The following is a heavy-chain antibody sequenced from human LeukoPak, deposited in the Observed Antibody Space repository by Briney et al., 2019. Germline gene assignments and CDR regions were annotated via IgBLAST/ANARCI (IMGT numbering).Heavy chain of an antibody. V-gene: IGHV4-34*01. J-gene: IGHJ4*02. CDR1: GGSFSGYY. D-gene: IGHD6-13*01. Sequence: PSETLSLTCAVYGGSFSGYYWSWIRQPPGKGLERIGEINHSGSTNYNPSLKSRVTISVDTSKNQFSLKLSSVTAADTAVYYCARASRWYSSSWYFDYWGQGTLVTVSS. CDR2: INHSGST. CDR3: ARASRWYSSSWYFDY.